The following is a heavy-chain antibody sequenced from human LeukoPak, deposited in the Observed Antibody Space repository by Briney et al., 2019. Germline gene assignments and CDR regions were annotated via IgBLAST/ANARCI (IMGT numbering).Heavy chain of an antibody. CDR1: GYTFTSYG. CDR2: ISAYNGNT. V-gene: IGHV1-18*01. D-gene: IGHD3-22*01. CDR3: ARDLDPTYYYDSSLPPPHEYFDY. Sequence: ASVKVSCKASGYTFTSYGISWVRQAPGQGLEWMGWISAYNGNTNYAQKLQGRVTMTTDTSTSTAYMELRSLRSDDTAVYYCARDLDPTYYYDSSLPPPHEYFDYWGQGTLVTVSS. J-gene: IGHJ4*02.